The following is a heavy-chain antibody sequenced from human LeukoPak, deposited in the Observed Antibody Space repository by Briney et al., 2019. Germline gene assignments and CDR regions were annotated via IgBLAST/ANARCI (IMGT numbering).Heavy chain of an antibody. CDR3: AKDRMVRRLLITMAWFDP. Sequence: QPGGSLRLSCAASGFTFDGYAMHRVRQAPGKGLEWVSGISWNSGSRGYADSVKGRFTISRDNAKNSLYLQMNSLRVEDTALYYCAKDRMVRRLLITMAWFDPWGQGTLVTVSS. CDR1: GFTFDGYA. CDR2: ISWNSGSR. J-gene: IGHJ5*02. V-gene: IGHV3-9*01. D-gene: IGHD3-10*01.